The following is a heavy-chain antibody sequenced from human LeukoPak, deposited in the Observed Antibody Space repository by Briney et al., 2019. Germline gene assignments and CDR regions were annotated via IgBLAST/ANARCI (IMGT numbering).Heavy chain of an antibody. CDR1: GYTFTSYG. Sequence: ASVKVSCKASGYTFTSYGISWVRQAPGQGLEWMGWISAYNGNTNYAQKLQGRVTMTTDTSTSTAYMELRSLRSDDTAVYYCARAPATYYYGSGSYPNYYYYYMDVWGKGTTVTISS. CDR2: ISAYNGNT. D-gene: IGHD3-10*01. V-gene: IGHV1-18*01. CDR3: ARAPATYYYGSGSYPNYYYYYMDV. J-gene: IGHJ6*03.